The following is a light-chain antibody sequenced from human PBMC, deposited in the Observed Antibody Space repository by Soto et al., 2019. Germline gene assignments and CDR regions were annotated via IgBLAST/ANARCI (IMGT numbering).Light chain of an antibody. J-gene: IGKJ5*01. CDR2: DAS. CDR3: QQYGYSAPVT. Sequence: EIVLTQSPGTLSFSPGERATLSCRASQSVTSNYLAWYQQKPGQAPRLLIYDASSRATGIPDRFSGSGSGTDFTLTISRLEPEDFAMYYCQQYGYSAPVTFGQGTRLEIK. V-gene: IGKV3-20*01. CDR1: QSVTSNY.